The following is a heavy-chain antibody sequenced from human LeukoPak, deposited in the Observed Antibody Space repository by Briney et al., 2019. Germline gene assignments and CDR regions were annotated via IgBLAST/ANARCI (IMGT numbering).Heavy chain of an antibody. CDR3: AREDYGDHKLQNWFDP. CDR1: GGSISSYY. V-gene: IGHV4-59*01. Sequence: SETLSLTCTVSGGSISSYYWSWIRQPPGKGLEWIGYIYYSGSTNYNPSLKSRVTISVDTSKNQFSLKLSSVTAADTAVYYCAREDYGDHKLQNWFDPWGQGTLVTVSS. J-gene: IGHJ5*02. CDR2: IYYSGST. D-gene: IGHD4-17*01.